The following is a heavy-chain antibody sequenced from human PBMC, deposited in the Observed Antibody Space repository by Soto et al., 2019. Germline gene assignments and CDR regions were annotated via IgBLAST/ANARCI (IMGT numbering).Heavy chain of an antibody. CDR1: GFIFSNYA. CDR3: TKGGIPRRYNIPKVDFDY. V-gene: IGHV3-23*01. J-gene: IGHJ4*02. CDR2: ISGSGATT. D-gene: IGHD1-1*01. Sequence: EVHLLESGGDLVQRGGSLRLSCAASGFIFSNYAMSWVRQAPGRGLEWVSAISGSGATTYYPDSVKGRFTISRDNSKNTLYLQMNNLRADDTAVYYCTKGGIPRRYNIPKVDFDYWGQASLVTVSS.